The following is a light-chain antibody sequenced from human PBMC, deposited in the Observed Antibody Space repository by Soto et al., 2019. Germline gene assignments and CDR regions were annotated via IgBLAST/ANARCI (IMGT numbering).Light chain of an antibody. J-gene: IGLJ1*01. V-gene: IGLV1-47*01. Sequence: QAVVTQPPSASGTPGQRVTISCSGSSSNIGSNYVYWYQQLPGTAPKLLIYKDNQRPSGVPDRFSGSKSGTSASLAISGLRSEDEADYYCAAWDGSLSEVFGTGTKVTVL. CDR1: SSNIGSNY. CDR3: AAWDGSLSEV. CDR2: KDN.